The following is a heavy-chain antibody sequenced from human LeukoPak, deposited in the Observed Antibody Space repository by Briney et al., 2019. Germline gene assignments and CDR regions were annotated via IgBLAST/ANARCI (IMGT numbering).Heavy chain of an antibody. CDR3: AAWQTIIFDY. CDR2: IYHSGST. J-gene: IGHJ4*02. Sequence: SGTLSLTCAVPGGSISSSNWWSWVRQPPGKGLEWIGEIYHSGSTNYNPSLKSRVTISVDRPRNQFSLKLSSVSAADTAVYYCAAWQTIIFDYWGQGSLVTVSS. V-gene: IGHV4-4*02. D-gene: IGHD5-24*01. CDR1: GGSISSSNW.